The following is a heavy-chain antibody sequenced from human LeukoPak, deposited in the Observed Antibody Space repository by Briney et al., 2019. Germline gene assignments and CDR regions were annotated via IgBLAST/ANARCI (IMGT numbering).Heavy chain of an antibody. CDR2: INHNGNVN. V-gene: IGHV3-7*03. CDR3: ARGGGLDV. J-gene: IGHJ6*02. CDR1: GFTFSSYW. Sequence: GRSLRLSCAASGFTFSSYWMNWARQAPGKGLEWVASINHNGNVNYYVDSVKGRFTISRDNAKNSLYLQMSNLRAEDTAVYFCARGGGLDVWGQGATVTVSS. D-gene: IGHD3-16*01.